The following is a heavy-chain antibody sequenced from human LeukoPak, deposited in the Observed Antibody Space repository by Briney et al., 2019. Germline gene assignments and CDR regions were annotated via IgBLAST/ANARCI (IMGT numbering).Heavy chain of an antibody. Sequence: GGSLRLSCAASGFTFSSYGMHWVRQAPGKGLEWVAVIWYDGSNKYYADSVKGRFTISRDNSKNTLYLQMNSLRAEDTAVYYCAGEGNSVYYFDYWGQGTRVTVSS. V-gene: IGHV3-33*01. CDR2: IWYDGSNK. J-gene: IGHJ4*02. CDR3: AGEGNSVYYFDY. CDR1: GFTFSSYG.